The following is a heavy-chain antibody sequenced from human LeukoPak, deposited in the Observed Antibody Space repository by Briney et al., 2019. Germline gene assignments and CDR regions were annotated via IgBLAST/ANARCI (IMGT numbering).Heavy chain of an antibody. CDR2: IFYSGST. Sequence: SETLSLTCSVSSGSIRNSNYFWGWIRQPPGKGLEWIGSIFYSGSTDYNPSLKSRVTISVDTSKNQFSLKLSSVTAADTAVYYCWCGGWYLGYFDYWGQGTLVTVSS. CDR1: SGSIRNSNYF. J-gene: IGHJ4*02. CDR3: WCGGWYLGYFDY. D-gene: IGHD6-19*01. V-gene: IGHV4-39*01.